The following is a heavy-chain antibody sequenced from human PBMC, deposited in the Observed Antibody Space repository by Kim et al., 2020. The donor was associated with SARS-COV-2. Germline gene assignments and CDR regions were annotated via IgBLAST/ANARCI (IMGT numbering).Heavy chain of an antibody. CDR3: ATGEGSGWSVIDY. D-gene: IGHD6-19*01. V-gene: IGHV1-24*01. Sequence: YEQKFQGRVNMTEDKSTDTAYMELSSLRSEDTAVYYCATGEGSGWSVIDYWGQGTLVTVSS. J-gene: IGHJ4*02.